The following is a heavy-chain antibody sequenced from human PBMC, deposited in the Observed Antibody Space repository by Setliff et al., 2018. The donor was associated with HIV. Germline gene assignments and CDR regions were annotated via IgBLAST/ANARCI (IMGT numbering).Heavy chain of an antibody. CDR1: GGSFSGYY. D-gene: IGHD3-3*01. J-gene: IGHJ5*02. CDR2: INHSGST. Sequence: SETLSLTCGVYGGSFSGYYWNWIRQPPGKGLEWVGEINHSGSTNYNPSLKSRVTTSVDTSKNQFSLNLTSVTAADTALYYCARGPSYYYTSGYPGGFDPCGRGTLVTVSS. CDR3: ARGPSYYYTSGYPGGFDP. V-gene: IGHV4-34*01.